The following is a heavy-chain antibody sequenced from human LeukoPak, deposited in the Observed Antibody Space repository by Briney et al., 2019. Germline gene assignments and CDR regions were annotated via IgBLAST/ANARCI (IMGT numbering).Heavy chain of an antibody. CDR1: GFTVSSNY. D-gene: IGHD5-12*01. CDR2: ISSSSSYI. CDR3: AREGVHSGYEY. Sequence: PGGSLRLSCAASGFTVSSNYMSWVRQAPGKGLEWVSSISSSSSYIYYADSVKGRFTIFRDNAKNSLYLQMNSLRAEDTAVYYCAREGVHSGYEYWGQGTLVTVSS. V-gene: IGHV3-21*01. J-gene: IGHJ4*02.